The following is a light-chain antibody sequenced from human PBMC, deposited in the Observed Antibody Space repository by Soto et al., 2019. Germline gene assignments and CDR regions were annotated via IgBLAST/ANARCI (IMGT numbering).Light chain of an antibody. CDR2: DAS. J-gene: IGKJ1*01. Sequence: DIQMTQSPSTLYASVGHRVTITCRASQSISSRLDWYQQKPWKAPKLLIYDASSLESGVPSRFSGSGSGTEFTLTISSLQPDDFATYYCQQHNSFSSTVGQGTKVEIK. V-gene: IGKV1-5*01. CDR3: QQHNSFSST. CDR1: QSISSR.